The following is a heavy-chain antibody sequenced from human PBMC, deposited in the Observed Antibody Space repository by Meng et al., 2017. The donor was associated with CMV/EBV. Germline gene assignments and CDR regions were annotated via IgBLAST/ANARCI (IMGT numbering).Heavy chain of an antibody. D-gene: IGHD3-22*01. CDR2: INPNSGGT. CDR1: GYTFTGYY. Sequence: ASVKVSCKASGYTFTGYYMHWVRQAPGQGLDWMGWINPNSGGTNYAQKFQGRVTMTRDTSISTAYMELSRLRSDDTAVYYCAVTYYYDSSGYPFDYWGQGTLVTVSS. V-gene: IGHV1-2*02. CDR3: AVTYYYDSSGYPFDY. J-gene: IGHJ4*02.